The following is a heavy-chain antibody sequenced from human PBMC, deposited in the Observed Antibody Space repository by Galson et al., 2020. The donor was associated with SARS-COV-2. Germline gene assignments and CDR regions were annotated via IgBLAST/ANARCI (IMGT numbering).Heavy chain of an antibody. Sequence: GESLKISCRTSGYSFNNYWIGWVRQVPGKGLEWMGILYPDDSYTIYSPSFQGQVTISADKSISTAFLQWSSLKASDTAIYYCARHGASSGWYEGIDYWGQGTLVTVSS. J-gene: IGHJ4*02. V-gene: IGHV5-51*01. D-gene: IGHD6-19*01. CDR2: LYPDDSYT. CDR1: GYSFNNYW. CDR3: ARHGASSGWYEGIDY.